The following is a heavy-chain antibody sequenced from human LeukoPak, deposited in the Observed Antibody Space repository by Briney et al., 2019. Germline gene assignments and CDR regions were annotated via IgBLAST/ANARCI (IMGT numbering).Heavy chain of an antibody. CDR1: GLTFSSYW. J-gene: IGHJ3*02. V-gene: IGHV3-7*01. Sequence: PGGSLRLSCAASGLTFSSYWMSWVRQAPGKGLEWVANIKQDGSEKYYVDSVKGRFTISRDNAKNSLYLQMNSLRAEDTAVYYCARAGSGYYFDAFDIWGQGTMVTVSS. CDR3: ARAGSGYYFDAFDI. CDR2: IKQDGSEK. D-gene: IGHD3-22*01.